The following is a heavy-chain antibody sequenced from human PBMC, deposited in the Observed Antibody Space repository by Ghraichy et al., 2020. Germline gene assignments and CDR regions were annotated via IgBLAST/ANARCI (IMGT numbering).Heavy chain of an antibody. V-gene: IGHV1-69*06. CDR3: ARRDSPRYCSSTSCEDNWFDP. Sequence: SVKVSCKASGGTFSSYAISWVRQAPGQGLEWMGGIIPIFGTANYAQKFQGRVTITADKSTSTAYMELSSLRSEDTAVYYCARRDSPRYCSSTSCEDNWFDPWCQGTLVTFSS. CDR2: IIPIFGTA. CDR1: GGTFSSYA. D-gene: IGHD2-2*01. J-gene: IGHJ5*02.